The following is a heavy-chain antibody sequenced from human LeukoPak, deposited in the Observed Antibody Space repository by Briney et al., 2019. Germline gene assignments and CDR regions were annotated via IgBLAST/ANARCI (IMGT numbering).Heavy chain of an antibody. D-gene: IGHD3-22*01. CDR2: IWYDGSNK. CDR3: AKDLTSQSRDRSGPGDY. Sequence: PERSLRLSCAASGFTFSSYGMHWVRQAPGKGLEWVAVIWYDGSNKYYADSVKGRFTISRDNSKNTLYLQMNSLRAEDTAVYYCAKDLTSQSRDRSGPGDYWGQGTLVTVSS. V-gene: IGHV3-33*06. CDR1: GFTFSSYG. J-gene: IGHJ4*02.